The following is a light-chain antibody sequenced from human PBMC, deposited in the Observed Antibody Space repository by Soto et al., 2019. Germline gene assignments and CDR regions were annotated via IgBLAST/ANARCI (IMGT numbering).Light chain of an antibody. CDR2: AAS. J-gene: IGKJ4*01. Sequence: DIQMTQSPSSLSASVGDRVTITCRASQSISSYLTWYQQKPGKAPKLLIYAASSLQSGVPSRFSGSGSGTDFTLTIRRLQPEDFATYYCQQSYSTPLTFGGGTKVEIK. CDR3: QQSYSTPLT. V-gene: IGKV1-39*01. CDR1: QSISSY.